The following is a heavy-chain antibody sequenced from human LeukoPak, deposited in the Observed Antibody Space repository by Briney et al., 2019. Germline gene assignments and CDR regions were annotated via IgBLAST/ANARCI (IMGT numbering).Heavy chain of an antibody. V-gene: IGHV3-74*01. CDR2: INGDGSTT. D-gene: IGHD2-15*01. J-gene: IGHJ4*02. Sequence: PGESLRLSCVASGFSFSSYWMYWVRQAPGKGLVVVYRINGDGSTTHYADSVKGRFTISRDNSKNTLYLQMNSLRAEDTAVYYCARAQHNYSGGCYDHWGRGTMVTVSS. CDR3: ARAQHNYSGGCYDH. CDR1: GFSFSSYW.